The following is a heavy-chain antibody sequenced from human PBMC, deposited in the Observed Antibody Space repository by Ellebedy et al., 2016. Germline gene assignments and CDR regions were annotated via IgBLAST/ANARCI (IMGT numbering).Heavy chain of an antibody. CDR2: INPSGGST. D-gene: IGHD3-10*01. V-gene: IGHV1-46*01. Sequence: ASVKVSXXASESTFTTYYIHWVRQAPGQGLEWMGVINPSGGSTSYAQKFQGRVAMTRDTSTSTVYMELSSLRSEDTAIYYCAREYYYGHWGQGTLVTVSS. CDR3: AREYYYGH. CDR1: ESTFTTYY. J-gene: IGHJ4*02.